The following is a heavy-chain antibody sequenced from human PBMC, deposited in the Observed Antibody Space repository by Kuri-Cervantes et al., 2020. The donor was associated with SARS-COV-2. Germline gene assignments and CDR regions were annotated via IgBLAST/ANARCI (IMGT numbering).Heavy chain of an antibody. J-gene: IGHJ4*02. D-gene: IGHD3-22*01. CDR2: ISGSGGST. CDR3: AKAFYDMSGFLEY. Sequence: GGSLRLSCAASGLTFSSYAMSWVRQAPGKGLEWVSGISGSGGSTYYADSVKGRFTISRDNSENPLYLQMTSLRAEDTAVYYCAKAFYDMSGFLEYWGQGTLVTVYS. V-gene: IGHV3-23*01. CDR1: GLTFSSYA.